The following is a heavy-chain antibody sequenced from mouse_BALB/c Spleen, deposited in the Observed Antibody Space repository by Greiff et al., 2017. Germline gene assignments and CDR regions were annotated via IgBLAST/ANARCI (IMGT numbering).Heavy chain of an antibody. V-gene: IGHV5-12-1*01. J-gene: IGHJ4*01. D-gene: IGHD2-14*01. Sequence: EVKVVESGGGLVKPGGSLKLSCAASGFAFSSYDMSWVRQTPEKRLEWVAYISSGGGSTYYPDTVKGRFTISRDNAKNTLYLQMSSLKSEDTAMYYCARQNRYEAMDYWGQGTSVTVSS. CDR3: ARQNRYEAMDY. CDR2: ISSGGGST. CDR1: GFAFSSYD.